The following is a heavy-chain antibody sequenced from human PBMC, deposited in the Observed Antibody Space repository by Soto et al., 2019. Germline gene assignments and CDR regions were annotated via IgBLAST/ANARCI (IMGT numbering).Heavy chain of an antibody. J-gene: IGHJ4*02. CDR3: ARGRLFLTTSGLAITYFDY. CDR2: ITHGGST. V-gene: IGHV4-34*01. CDR1: SGSFSGYY. D-gene: IGHD3-3*01. Sequence: QVQLQQWGAGLLKPSETLSLTCAVYSGSFSGYYYSWIRQPPGKGLERIGEITHGGSTTYSPSLKSRVTMDLDTSKNQFYLKMTSVTAADTAVYYCARGRLFLTTSGLAITYFDYWGQGSLVSVSS.